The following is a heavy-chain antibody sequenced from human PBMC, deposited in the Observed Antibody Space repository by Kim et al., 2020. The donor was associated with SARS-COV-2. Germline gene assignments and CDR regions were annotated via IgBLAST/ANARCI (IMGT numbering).Heavy chain of an antibody. CDR2: INPSGGST. J-gene: IGHJ6*02. V-gene: IGHV1-46*01. D-gene: IGHD2-15*01. Sequence: ASVKVSCKASGYTFTSYYMHWVRQAPGQGLEWMGIINPSGGSTSYAQKFQGRVTMTRDTSTSTVYMELSSLRSEDTAVYYCERDLVGCSGGSCYFRMDVWGQGTTVTVSS. CDR3: ERDLVGCSGGSCYFRMDV. CDR1: GYTFTSYY.